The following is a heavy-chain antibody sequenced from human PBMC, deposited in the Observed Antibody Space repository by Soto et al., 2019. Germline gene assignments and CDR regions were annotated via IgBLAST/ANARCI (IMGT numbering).Heavy chain of an antibody. D-gene: IGHD3-3*01. Sequence: ESGPTLVNPTQTLTLTCTFSGFSLSTSGVGVGWIRQPPGKALEWLALIYWDDDKRYSPSLKSRLTITKDTSKNQVVLTMTNMDPVDTATYYCAHSLEWLLSGRNWFDPWGQGTLVTVSS. V-gene: IGHV2-5*02. J-gene: IGHJ5*02. CDR2: IYWDDDK. CDR3: AHSLEWLLSGRNWFDP. CDR1: GFSLSTSGVG.